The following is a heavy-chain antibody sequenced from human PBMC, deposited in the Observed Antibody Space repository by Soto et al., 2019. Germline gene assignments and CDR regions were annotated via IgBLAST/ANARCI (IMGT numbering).Heavy chain of an antibody. Sequence: EVQLVESGGGLAQPGGSLRLSCAASGFTFSDYGVTGVRQAPGKGLEWISYISSGRDTIYYADSVKGRFTISRDDAKETLFLQMNSLRDEDTAVYYCTRVSRTWEDDYWGRGTLVTVSS. CDR3: TRVSRTWEDDY. D-gene: IGHD1-26*01. J-gene: IGHJ4*02. CDR1: GFTFSDYG. V-gene: IGHV3-48*02. CDR2: ISSGRDTI.